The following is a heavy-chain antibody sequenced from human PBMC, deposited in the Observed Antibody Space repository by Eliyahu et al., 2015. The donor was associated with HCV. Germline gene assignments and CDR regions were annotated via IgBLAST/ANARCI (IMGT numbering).Heavy chain of an antibody. J-gene: IGHJ4*02. CDR3: AKGKGDYFDY. Sequence: EVQLLESGGGLVQPGGSLRLSXAAXGFTFSSYAMXWVRQAPGKGLEWVSAISGSGGSTYYADSVKGRFTISRDNSKNTLYLQMNSLRAEDTAVYYCAKGKGDYFDYWGQGTLVTVSS. CDR1: GFTFSSYA. V-gene: IGHV3-23*01. CDR2: ISGSGGST.